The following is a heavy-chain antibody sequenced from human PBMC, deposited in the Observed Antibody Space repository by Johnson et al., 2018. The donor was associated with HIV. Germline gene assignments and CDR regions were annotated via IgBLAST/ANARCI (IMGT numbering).Heavy chain of an antibody. J-gene: IGHJ3*02. CDR3: AKDSERGYSYGGCGFDI. V-gene: IGHV3-15*01. CDR1: GFTFSNAW. D-gene: IGHD5-18*01. Sequence: VQLLESGGGLVQPGGSLRLSCAASGFTFSNAWMSWVRQAPGKGLEWVGRIKSKTDGGTTDYAAPVKGRFTISRDNSKNTLYLQMNSLRAEDTAVYYCAKDSERGYSYGGCGFDIWCQGTMVTVSS. CDR2: IKSKTDGGTT.